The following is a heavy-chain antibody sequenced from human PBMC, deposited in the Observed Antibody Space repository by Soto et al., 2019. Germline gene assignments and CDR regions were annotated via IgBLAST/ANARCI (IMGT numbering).Heavy chain of an antibody. V-gene: IGHV1-18*01. CDR1: GYTFTSYG. CDR3: ASGGYYYDSSGYYVSNYYYYGMDV. CDR2: ISAYNGNT. D-gene: IGHD3-22*01. Sequence: ASVKVSCKASGYTFTSYGISWVRQALGQGLEWMGWISAYNGNTNYAQKLQGRVTMTTDTSTSTAYMELRSLRSDDTAVYYCASGGYYYDSSGYYVSNYYYYGMDVWGQGTTVTVSS. J-gene: IGHJ6*02.